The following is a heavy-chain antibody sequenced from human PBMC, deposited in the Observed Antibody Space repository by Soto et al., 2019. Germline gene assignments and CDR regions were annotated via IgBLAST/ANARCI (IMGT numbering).Heavy chain of an antibody. J-gene: IGHJ6*02. Sequence: QVQLVPSGAEMKEPGSSVKVSCKTSGGTFSSSAISWLRQAPGQGLEWMGGIIPLFRTPDYAQKFQGRVTIAADESTSTAYMELSSLRSEDTAVYYCARDNDRLQLGGNYYYILDVWGQGTTITVSS. CDR1: GGTFSSSA. D-gene: IGHD4-4*01. V-gene: IGHV1-69*12. CDR2: IIPLFRTP. CDR3: ARDNDRLQLGGNYYYILDV.